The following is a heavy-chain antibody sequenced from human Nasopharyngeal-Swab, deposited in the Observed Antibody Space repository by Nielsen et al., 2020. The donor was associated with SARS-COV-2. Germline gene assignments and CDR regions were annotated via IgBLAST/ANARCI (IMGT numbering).Heavy chain of an antibody. V-gene: IGHV1-18*01. CDR3: ARDLGGGYCTTTNCPGS. CDR1: GYTFISYG. D-gene: IGHD2-2*01. CDR2: INGDTGNT. J-gene: IGHJ1*01. Sequence: ASVKVSCKTYGYTFISYGISWVRQAPGQSLEWMGWINGDTGNTKYPEKFQGRVTITRDRSTKTAYMELRSLRSEDTAVYYCARDLGGGYCTTTNCPGSWGQGTLVTVSS.